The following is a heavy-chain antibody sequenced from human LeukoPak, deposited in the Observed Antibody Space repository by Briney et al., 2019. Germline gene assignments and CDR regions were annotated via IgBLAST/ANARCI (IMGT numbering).Heavy chain of an antibody. D-gene: IGHD1-26*01. CDR2: VSDDGRGK. J-gene: IGHJ4*02. CDR1: GFTFSNFG. V-gene: IGHV3-30-3*01. CDR3: ARDYSGKYTTDY. Sequence: GRSLRLSCAAAGFTFSNFGLHWVRQAPGKGLDWVAYVSDDGRGKYYADSVKGRFTISRDSSKNTLDLQMNSLKPEDTAVYYCARDYSGKYTTDYWGQGTLVSVSS.